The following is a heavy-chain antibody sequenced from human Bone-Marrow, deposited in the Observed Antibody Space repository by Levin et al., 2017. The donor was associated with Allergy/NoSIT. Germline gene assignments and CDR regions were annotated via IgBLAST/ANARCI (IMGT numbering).Heavy chain of an antibody. CDR2: IYSGGST. V-gene: IGHV3-53*01. CDR1: GFTVSSNY. Sequence: GGSLRLSCAASGFTVSSNYMSWVRQAPGKGLEWVSVIYSGGSTYYADSVKGRFTISRDNSKNTLYLQMNSLRAEDTAVYYCARGPGYSGYDLQGWFDPWGQGTLVTVSS. CDR3: ARGPGYSGYDLQGWFDP. J-gene: IGHJ5*02. D-gene: IGHD5-12*01.